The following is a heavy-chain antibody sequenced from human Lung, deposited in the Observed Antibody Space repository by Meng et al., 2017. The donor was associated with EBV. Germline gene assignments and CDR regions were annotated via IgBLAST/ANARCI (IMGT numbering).Heavy chain of an antibody. Sequence: QESCAGVGKPLENLSLVWTVHGCSIRSYDVSWNRQAQGKGLEWIGYIYYGGSTNDNPSLKSRVNISVDPSKNQFSLKLSSVTAADTAVYYCARDQGMRGWFDPWGQGTLVTVSS. CDR1: GCSIRSYD. CDR2: IYYGGST. D-gene: IGHD3-16*01. CDR3: ARDQGMRGWFDP. J-gene: IGHJ5*02. V-gene: IGHV4-59*01.